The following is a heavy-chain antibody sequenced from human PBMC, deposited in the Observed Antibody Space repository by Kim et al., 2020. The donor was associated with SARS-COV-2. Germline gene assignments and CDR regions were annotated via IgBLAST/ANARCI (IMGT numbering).Heavy chain of an antibody. D-gene: IGHD3-3*01. CDR1: GYTFTDYY. CDR3: AREAGEVIDVYYKYYGMDV. Sequence: ASVKVSCKASGYTFTDYYMHWVRQAPGQGLEWMGRTNPKNGGANFAQKFQGRVTVTRDTSISTAYMELSSLTSDDTAVYFCAREAGEVIDVYYKYYGMDVWGEGTTLPV. J-gene: IGHJ6*02. CDR2: TNPKNGGA. V-gene: IGHV1-2*06.